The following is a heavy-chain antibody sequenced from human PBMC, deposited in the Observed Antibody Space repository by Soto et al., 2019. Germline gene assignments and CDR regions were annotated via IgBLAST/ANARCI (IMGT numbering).Heavy chain of an antibody. Sequence: ASVKVSGKASGYTFTGDYMHWVRQAPGQGLEGIVWINPNSGGTNYAQKFQGRVTMTRDTSISKEYMELSRMRSDDTAVYYCARAMVRDEEKRLIYYYCYGKDVWGHGPTVTVSS. CDR3: ARAMVRDEEKRLIYYYCYGKDV. J-gene: IGHJ6*02. D-gene: IGHD3-10*01. CDR1: GYTFTGDY. CDR2: INPNSGGT. V-gene: IGHV1-2*02.